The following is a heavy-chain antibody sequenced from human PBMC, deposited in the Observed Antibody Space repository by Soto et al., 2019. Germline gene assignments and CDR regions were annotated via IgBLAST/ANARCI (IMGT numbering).Heavy chain of an antibody. CDR2: IYYSGST. CDR1: GASIISSSYY. V-gene: IGHV4-39*01. CDR3: ARLLAGSRWYFDY. D-gene: IGHD3-9*01. J-gene: IGHJ4*02. Sequence: LSLTCTVSGASIISSSYYWGWIRQPPGKGLEWIGSIYYSGSTYYNPSLKSRVTISVDTSKNQFSLKLSSVTAADTAIYYCARLLAGSRWYFDYWGQGTLVTVSS.